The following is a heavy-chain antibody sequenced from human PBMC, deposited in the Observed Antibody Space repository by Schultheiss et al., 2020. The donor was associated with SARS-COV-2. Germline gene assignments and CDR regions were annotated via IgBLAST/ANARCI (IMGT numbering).Heavy chain of an antibody. V-gene: IGHV4-59*12. CDR2: IYYSGST. Sequence: GSLRLSCTVSGGSISSYYWSWIRQPPGKGLEWIGYIYYSGSTNYNPSLKSRVTISVDTSKNQFSLKLSSVTAADTAVYYCARRPIAVAGTGRGYYFDYWGQGTLVTVSS. J-gene: IGHJ4*02. D-gene: IGHD6-19*01. CDR3: ARRPIAVAGTGRGYYFDY. CDR1: GGSISSYY.